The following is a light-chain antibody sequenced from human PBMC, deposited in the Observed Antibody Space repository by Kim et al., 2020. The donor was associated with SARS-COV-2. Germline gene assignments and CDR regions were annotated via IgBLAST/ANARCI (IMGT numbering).Light chain of an antibody. CDR1: STNIGSNT. V-gene: IGLV1-44*01. CDR2: SNN. Sequence: GQRVTISCSGRSTNIGSNTVNWYQQLPGTAPKLLIYSNNQRPSGVPDRFSGSKSGTSASLAISGLQSEDEADYYCEAWDDSLDGVVFGGGTQLTVL. J-gene: IGLJ2*01. CDR3: EAWDDSLDGVV.